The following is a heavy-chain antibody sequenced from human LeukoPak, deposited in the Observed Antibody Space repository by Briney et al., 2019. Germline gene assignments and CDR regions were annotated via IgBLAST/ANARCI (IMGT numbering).Heavy chain of an antibody. CDR3: ARGPTMIVVVINAFDI. CDR2: ISAYNGNT. V-gene: IGHV1-18*01. J-gene: IGHJ3*02. D-gene: IGHD3-22*01. Sequence: ASVKVSCKASGYTFTSYGISWVRQAPGQGLEWMGWISAYNGNTNYAQKFQGRVTMTRDMSTSTVYMELSSLRSEDTAVYYCARGPTMIVVVINAFDIWGQGTMVTVSS. CDR1: GYTFTSYG.